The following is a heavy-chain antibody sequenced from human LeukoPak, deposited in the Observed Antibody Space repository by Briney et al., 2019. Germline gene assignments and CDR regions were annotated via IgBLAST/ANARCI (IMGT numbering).Heavy chain of an antibody. CDR2: INHSGST. V-gene: IGHV4-34*01. J-gene: IGHJ4*02. D-gene: IGHD3-10*01. CDR1: GGSSSGYY. CDR3: ARGYGSGSYWVY. Sequence: SETLSLTCAVHGGSSSGYYWSWIRQPPGKGLEWIGEINHSGSTNYNPSLKSRVTISKDTSKNQFSLRLSSVTAADTAVYYCARGYGSGSYWVYWGQGTLVTVSS.